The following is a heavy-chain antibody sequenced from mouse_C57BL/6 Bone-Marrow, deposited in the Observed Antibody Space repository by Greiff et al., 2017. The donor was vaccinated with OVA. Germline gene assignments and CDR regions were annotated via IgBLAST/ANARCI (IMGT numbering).Heavy chain of an antibody. Sequence: VQLQQSGAELVRPGASVKLSCTASGFNIKDDYMHWVKQRPEQGLEWIGWIDPENGDTEYASKFQGKATITADTSSSTAYLQLSSLTSEDTAVYYCTGYDDCGKFAYWGQGTLVTVSA. D-gene: IGHD2-4*01. CDR3: TGYDDCGKFAY. CDR1: GFNIKDDY. CDR2: IDPENGDT. V-gene: IGHV14-4*01. J-gene: IGHJ3*01.